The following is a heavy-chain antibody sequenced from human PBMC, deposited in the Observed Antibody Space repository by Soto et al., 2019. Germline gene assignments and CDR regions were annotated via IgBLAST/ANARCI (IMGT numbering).Heavy chain of an antibody. CDR3: ARGGYSYSEGQSLYYYGMDV. J-gene: IGHJ6*02. Sequence: ASVKVSCKASGYTFTSYDINWVRQATGQGLEWMGWMNPNSCNTGYAQKFQGRVTMTRNTSISTAYMELSSLRSEDTAVYYCARGGYSYSEGQSLYYYGMDVWGQGTTVTVSS. V-gene: IGHV1-8*01. CDR1: GYTFTSYD. D-gene: IGHD5-18*01. CDR2: MNPNSCNT.